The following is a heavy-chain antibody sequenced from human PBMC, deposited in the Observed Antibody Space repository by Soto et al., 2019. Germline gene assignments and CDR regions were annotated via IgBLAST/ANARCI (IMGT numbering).Heavy chain of an antibody. CDR2: IIPIFGTA. CDR3: ARARYNWNTLGGYYYGMDV. V-gene: IGHV1-69*13. D-gene: IGHD1-20*01. J-gene: IGHJ6*02. CDR1: GGTFSSYA. Sequence: SVKVSCKASGGTFSSYAISWVRQAPGQGLEWMGGIIPIFGTANYAQKFQGRVTITADESTSTAYMELSSLRSEDTAVYYCARARYNWNTLGGYYYGMDVWGQGTTVTVSS.